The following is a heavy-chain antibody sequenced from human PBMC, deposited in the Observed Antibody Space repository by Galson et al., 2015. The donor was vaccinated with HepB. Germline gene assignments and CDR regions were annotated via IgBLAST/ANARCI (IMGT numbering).Heavy chain of an antibody. CDR3: ASRHSYFRSGTWYNVSDF. Sequence: QSGAEVKKPGESLRISCKASGYRFTSFWISWVRQMPGKGLVWMGRIDPSASYTAYSPSFQGHVTISADKSITTAYLQWSSLKASDTAMYYCASRHSYFRSGTWYNVSDFWGQGTMVTVSS. V-gene: IGHV5-10-1*01. J-gene: IGHJ4*02. CDR2: IDPSASYT. D-gene: IGHD3-10*01. CDR1: GYRFTSFW.